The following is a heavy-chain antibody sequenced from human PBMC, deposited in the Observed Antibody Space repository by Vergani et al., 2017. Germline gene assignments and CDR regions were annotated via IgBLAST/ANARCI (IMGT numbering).Heavy chain of an antibody. J-gene: IGHJ5*02. D-gene: IGHD3-22*01. CDR2: IYYTGST. CDR3: ARCFRDEGMIYGGTVENWFDP. Sequence: QVNLQESGPGLVKPSETLSLTCAVSGDSISSGNNWGWIRQPPGKGLEWIGYIYYTGSTNYNPSLKSRVTISVDTSKNQFSLKLKSVTAADTAVYYCARCFRDEGMIYGGTVENWFDPWGQGTLVTVSS. V-gene: IGHV4-38-2*01. CDR1: GDSISSGNN.